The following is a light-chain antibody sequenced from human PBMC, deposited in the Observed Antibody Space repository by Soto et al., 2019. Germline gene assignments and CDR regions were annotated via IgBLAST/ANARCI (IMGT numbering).Light chain of an antibody. CDR2: VNSDGSH. CDR1: SGHSSFA. J-gene: IGLJ2*01. V-gene: IGLV4-69*01. CDR3: QTWGTGMV. Sequence: QSVLTQSPSASASLGASVKFTCTLSSGHSSFAIAWHQQQPEKGPRYLMKVNSDGSHSKGDGIPDRFAGSSSGAERYLTISSLQSEDEADYYCQTWGTGMVFGGGTQLTVL.